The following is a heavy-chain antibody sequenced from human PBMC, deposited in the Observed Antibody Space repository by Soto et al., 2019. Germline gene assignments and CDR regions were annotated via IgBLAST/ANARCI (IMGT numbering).Heavy chain of an antibody. CDR1: GITLSNAW. CDR3: ATPGPGTHGNGY. Sequence: EVQLVESGGGLVKPGGSLRLSCAASGITLSNAWMTWVRQAPGKGLAWVGRIKSKADGSTTEYGSPVKDRFIITRDDSENTLDLQMHSLKTEDTVVYYCATPGPGTHGNGYCGQGTLVTVSS. D-gene: IGHD2-8*01. V-gene: IGHV3-15*01. CDR2: IKSKADGSTT. J-gene: IGHJ4*02.